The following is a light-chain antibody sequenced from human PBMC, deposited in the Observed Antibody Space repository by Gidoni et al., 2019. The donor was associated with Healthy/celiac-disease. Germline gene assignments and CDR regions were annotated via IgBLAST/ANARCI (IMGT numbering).Light chain of an antibody. J-gene: IGKJ4*01. Sequence: EIVLTQSPGTLSLSPGERAPLSCRASQSVSSSYVAWYQQKPGQAPRLLIYGASSRATGIPDRFSGSGSGTDFTLTISRLEPEDFAVYYCQQYGSSPLTFGGGTKVEIK. CDR2: GAS. V-gene: IGKV3-20*01. CDR1: QSVSSSY. CDR3: QQYGSSPLT.